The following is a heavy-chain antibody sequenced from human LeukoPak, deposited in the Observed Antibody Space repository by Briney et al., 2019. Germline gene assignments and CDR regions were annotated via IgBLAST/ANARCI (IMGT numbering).Heavy chain of an antibody. J-gene: IGHJ6*02. CDR2: IIPIFGTA. V-gene: IGHV1-69*13. Sequence: SVKVSCKASGGTFSIYAISWVRQAPGQGLEWMGGIIPIFGTANYAQKFQGRVTITADESTSTAYMELSSLRSEDTAVYYCARVYYYDSSGYQSYYYYGMDVWGQGTTVTVSS. CDR1: GGTFSIYA. D-gene: IGHD3-22*01. CDR3: ARVYYYDSSGYQSYYYYGMDV.